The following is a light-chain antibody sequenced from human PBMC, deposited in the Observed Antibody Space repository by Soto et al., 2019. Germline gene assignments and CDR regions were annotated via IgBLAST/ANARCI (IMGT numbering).Light chain of an antibody. CDR2: EAF. J-gene: IGKJ1*01. Sequence: DLQMTPSPSRRSAAVGDTITLTCRASQTFNSWVTWYQQKPGKAPKLLIYEAFTLQSGVSSRFSGNGSGTEFSLTISSLQADDFGSYYCQLYNTWTCGPGTKVE. CDR3: QLYNTWT. V-gene: IGKV1-5*01. CDR1: QTFNSW.